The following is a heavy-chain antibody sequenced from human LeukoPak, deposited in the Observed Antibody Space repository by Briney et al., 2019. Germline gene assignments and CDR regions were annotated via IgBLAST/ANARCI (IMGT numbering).Heavy chain of an antibody. D-gene: IGHD4/OR15-4a*01. CDR3: ARDRKNTGRKTDYKYWFDP. V-gene: IGHV3-21*01. Sequence: PGGSLRLSCAASGFTFSSYSMNWVRQAPGKGLEWVSSISSSSSYIYYADSVKGRFTISRDNAKNSLYLQMNSLRAEDTAVYYCARDRKNTGRKTDYKYWFDPWGQGTLVTVSS. CDR1: GFTFSSYS. CDR2: ISSSSSYI. J-gene: IGHJ5*02.